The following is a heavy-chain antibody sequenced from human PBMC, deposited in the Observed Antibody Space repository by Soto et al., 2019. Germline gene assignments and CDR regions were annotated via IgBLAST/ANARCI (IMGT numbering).Heavy chain of an antibody. V-gene: IGHV3-30-3*01. J-gene: IGHJ2*01. CDR2: ISYDGSNK. D-gene: IGHD5-18*01. Sequence: QVQLVESGGGVVQPGRSLRLSCAASGFTFSSYAMHWGRQAPGKGLEWVAVISYDGSNKYYADSVKGRFTISRDNSKNTLYLQMNSLRAEDTAVYYCARGDTAMAMPNWYFDLWGRGTLVTVSS. CDR1: GFTFSSYA. CDR3: ARGDTAMAMPNWYFDL.